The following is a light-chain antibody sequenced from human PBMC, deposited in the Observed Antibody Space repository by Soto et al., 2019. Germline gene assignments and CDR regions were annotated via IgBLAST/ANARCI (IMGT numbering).Light chain of an antibody. CDR3: RQRSKLNV. V-gene: IGKV3-11*01. J-gene: IGKJ2*01. CDR1: QSVSSY. CDR2: DAS. Sequence: EIVLTQSPATLSLSPGERATLSCRASQSVSSYLAWYQQKPGQAPRLLIYDASNIDTGIPARFSGSGSGTDYTLASSRLEREDFAVYYCRQRSKLNVFGQGTKVEI.